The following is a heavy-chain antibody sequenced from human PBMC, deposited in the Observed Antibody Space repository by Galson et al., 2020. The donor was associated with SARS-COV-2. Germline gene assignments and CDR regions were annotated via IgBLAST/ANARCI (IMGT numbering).Heavy chain of an antibody. Sequence: SETLSLTCAVSGFSITSGYYWGWVRQPPGKGLEWIVNFYYSQSSYYDPSPKSRVTISVDTSRNQFSLKLTSVTTADTAVYYCTRQRQPALYTVDYWGQGALVTVSS. J-gene: IGHJ4*02. CDR3: TRQRQPALYTVDY. D-gene: IGHD2-2*02. CDR2: FYYSQSS. CDR1: GFSITSGYY. V-gene: IGHV4-38-2*01.